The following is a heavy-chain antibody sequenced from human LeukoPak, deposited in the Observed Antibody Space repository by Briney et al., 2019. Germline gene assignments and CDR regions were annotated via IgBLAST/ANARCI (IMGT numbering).Heavy chain of an antibody. CDR3: ARQGANYDILTGP. V-gene: IGHV4-39*01. CDR1: GGSISSSSYY. J-gene: IGHJ5*02. CDR2: IYYSGST. D-gene: IGHD3-9*01. Sequence: SETLSLTCTVSGGSISSSSYYWGWIRQPPGKGLEWIGSIYYSGSTYYNPSLKSRVTISVDTSKNQFSLKLSSVTAADTAVYYCARQGANYDILTGPWGQGTLVTVSS.